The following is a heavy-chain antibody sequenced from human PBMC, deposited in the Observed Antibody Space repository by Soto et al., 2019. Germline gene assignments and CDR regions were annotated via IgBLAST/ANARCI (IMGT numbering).Heavy chain of an antibody. Sequence: LRLSCAASGFAFSGSAMYWVRQASGKGPEWVGRIRSKGHNYATEYAASVKGRFTISRDDSKNTAYLQMNSLQTEDTAVYYCTRDLFSYDYSGILWFDPWGQGTLVTVS. CDR3: TRDLFSYDYSGILWFDP. J-gene: IGHJ5*02. CDR2: IRSKGHNYAT. CDR1: GFAFSGSA. V-gene: IGHV3-73*01. D-gene: IGHD3-16*01.